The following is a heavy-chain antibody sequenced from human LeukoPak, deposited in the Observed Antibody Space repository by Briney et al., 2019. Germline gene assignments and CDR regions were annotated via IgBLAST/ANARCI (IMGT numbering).Heavy chain of an antibody. CDR3: ARRTSVEMATPFFY. CDR1: GYSFTSYW. Sequence: GESLPISCRASGYSFTSYWIGWVRQMPGKRLEWMGVIYPGDSHTRSTPSFPGQVTISATTSISTAYLPWSSLKASDTAMYYCARRTSVEMATPFFYRGQETLVTVSS. J-gene: IGHJ4*02. CDR2: IYPGDSHT. D-gene: IGHD5-24*01. V-gene: IGHV5-51*01.